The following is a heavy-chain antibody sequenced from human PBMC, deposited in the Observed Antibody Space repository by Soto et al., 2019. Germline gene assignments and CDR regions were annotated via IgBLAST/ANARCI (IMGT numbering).Heavy chain of an antibody. CDR2: IKSKTDGGTT. J-gene: IGHJ4*02. CDR3: TSSWGSGSYSGLSGPDF. V-gene: IGHV3-15*07. Sequence: EVQLVESGGGLVKPGGSLRLSCAASGFTFSNAWMNWVRQAPGKGLEWVGRIKSKTDGGTTDYAAPVKGRFTISRDDSKNTLYLQMNSLKNEDTAVYYCTSSWGSGSYSGLSGPDFWGQGTLVTVSS. D-gene: IGHD1-26*01. CDR1: GFTFSNAW.